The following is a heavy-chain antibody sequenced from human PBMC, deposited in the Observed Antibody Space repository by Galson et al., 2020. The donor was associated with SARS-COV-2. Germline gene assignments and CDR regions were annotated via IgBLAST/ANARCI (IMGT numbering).Heavy chain of an antibody. J-gene: IGHJ4*02. Sequence: KDSCKASGYSFTAYYMHWVRQAPGQGLEWMGWINPNSGSTSYAQNFQDRVTMTRDTSISTAYMELSRLRSDDMAVYYCAKGTLYYYNSGSYRFDSWGQGTLVTVSS. CDR1: GYSFTAYY. CDR3: AKGTLYYYNSGSYRFDS. V-gene: IGHV1-2*02. CDR2: INPNSGST. D-gene: IGHD3-10*01.